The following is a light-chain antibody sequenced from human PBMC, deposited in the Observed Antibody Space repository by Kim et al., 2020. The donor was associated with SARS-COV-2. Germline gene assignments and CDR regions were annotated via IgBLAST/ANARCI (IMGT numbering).Light chain of an antibody. CDR2: GAS. CDR1: QSVSSSY. J-gene: IGKJ1*01. Sequence: SPGERATLSCRASQSVSSSYLAWYQQKPGQAPRLLIYGASSRATGIPDRFSGSGSGTDFTLTISRLEPEDFAVYYCQQYGSSPWTFGQGTKLEI. V-gene: IGKV3-20*01. CDR3: QQYGSSPWT.